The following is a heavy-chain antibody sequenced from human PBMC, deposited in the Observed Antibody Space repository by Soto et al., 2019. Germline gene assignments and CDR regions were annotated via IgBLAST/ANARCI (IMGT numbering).Heavy chain of an antibody. CDR2: IYYSGST. CDR1: GCFISSSSHY. Sequence: PSETLSLTCTFYGCFISSSSHYWCWLRQPPWKGLEWIGSIYYSGSTYYNPSLKSRVTIFVDTSKNQFSLKLSSVTASDTAVYYCARLMITFGGVIERPFDPWGQG. J-gene: IGHJ5*02. CDR3: ARLMITFGGVIERPFDP. V-gene: IGHV4-39*01. D-gene: IGHD3-16*02.